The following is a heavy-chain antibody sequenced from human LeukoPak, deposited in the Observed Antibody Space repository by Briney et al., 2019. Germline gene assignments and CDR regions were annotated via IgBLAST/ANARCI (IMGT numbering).Heavy chain of an antibody. D-gene: IGHD6-6*01. Sequence: ASVKVSCKASGGTFSSYAISWVRQAPGQGLEWMGGIIPIFGTANYAQKFQGRVTITADKSTSTAYMELSSLRSEDTAVYYCARDAYSSSSVLFDYWGQGTLVTVSS. CDR3: ARDAYSSSSVLFDY. CDR1: GGTFSSYA. CDR2: IIPIFGTA. J-gene: IGHJ4*02. V-gene: IGHV1-69*06.